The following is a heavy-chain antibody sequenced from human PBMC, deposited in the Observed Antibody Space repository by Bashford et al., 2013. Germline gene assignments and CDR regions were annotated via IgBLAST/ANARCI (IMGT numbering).Heavy chain of an antibody. CDR1: GYSFPNYY. Sequence: GESLKISCKGAGYSFPNYYIAWVRQMPGKGLEWMGIMNPGDSETRYSPSFQGQVTISADKSISTAYLQWSSLKASDTAMYYCATNEKGAYYYDSSGYYYDAFDIWGQGTMVTVSS. CDR2: MNPGDSET. J-gene: IGHJ3*02. D-gene: IGHD3-22*01. V-gene: IGHV5-51*01. CDR3: ATNEKGAYYYDSSGYYYDAFDI.